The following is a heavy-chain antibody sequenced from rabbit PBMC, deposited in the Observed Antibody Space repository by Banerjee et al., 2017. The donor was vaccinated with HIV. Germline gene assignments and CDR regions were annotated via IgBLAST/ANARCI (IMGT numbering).Heavy chain of an antibody. J-gene: IGHJ4*01. CDR1: GFSLSSYA. Sequence: QEQLEESGGDLVTPGGTLTLTCTVSGFSLSSYAMCWVRQAPGRGLEWIACIYAGSSGSTYYANWAKGRFTISKTSSTTVTLQMTSLTAADTATYFCARRTYNDYSHYNLWGPGTLVTDS. D-gene: IGHD2-1*01. V-gene: IGHV1S45*01. CDR3: ARRTYNDYSHYNL. CDR2: IYAGSSGST.